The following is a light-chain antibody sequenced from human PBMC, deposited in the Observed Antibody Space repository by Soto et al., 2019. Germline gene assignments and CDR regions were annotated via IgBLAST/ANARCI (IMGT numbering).Light chain of an antibody. J-gene: IGKJ4*01. V-gene: IGKV1-9*01. CDR3: QYLNSFPLT. CDR2: IAS. CDR1: QGISNY. Sequence: IPLTQSPSSLSASVGDRVTITCRASQGISNYLAWNQQKPCKAPKVLIYIASTLQGGVPSRFSGSASGTDFSLTISSLQPEDVATYYCQYLNSFPLTFGGGTKVEIK.